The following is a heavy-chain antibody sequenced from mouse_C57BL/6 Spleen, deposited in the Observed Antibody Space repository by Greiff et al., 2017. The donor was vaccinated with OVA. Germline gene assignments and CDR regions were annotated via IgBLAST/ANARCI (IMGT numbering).Heavy chain of an antibody. J-gene: IGHJ3*01. Sequence: VQLVESGAELVRPGASVTLSCKASGYTFTDYEMHWVKQTPVHGLEWIGAIDPETGGTAYNQKFKGKAILTADKSSSTAYMELRSLTSEDSAVYYCTREGVYDGSPWFAYWGQGTLVTVSA. CDR1: GYTFTDYE. D-gene: IGHD2-3*01. CDR3: TREGVYDGSPWFAY. CDR2: IDPETGGT. V-gene: IGHV1-15*01.